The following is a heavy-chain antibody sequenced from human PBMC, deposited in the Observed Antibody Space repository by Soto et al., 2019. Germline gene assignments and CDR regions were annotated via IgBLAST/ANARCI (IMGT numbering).Heavy chain of an antibody. CDR3: TKDSDIVALAGFDY. J-gene: IGHJ4*02. Sequence: PGGSLRLSCAASGLTFSNAWMSWVRQAPGKGLEWVGRIKSKTDGGTTDYAAPVKGRFTISRDDSKNTLYLQMNSLKTEDTAVYYCTKDSDIVALAGFDYWGQGTLVTVSS. D-gene: IGHD5-12*01. CDR1: GLTFSNAW. V-gene: IGHV3-15*01. CDR2: IKSKTDGGTT.